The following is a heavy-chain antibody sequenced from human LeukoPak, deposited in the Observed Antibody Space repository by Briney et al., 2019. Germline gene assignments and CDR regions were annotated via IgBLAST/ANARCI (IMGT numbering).Heavy chain of an antibody. J-gene: IGHJ4*02. CDR2: IYSGGST. V-gene: IGHV3-66*01. CDR3: ARDPVVTPGY. D-gene: IGHD4-23*01. Sequence: AGGSLRLSCAASGFTVSSNYMSWVRQAPGKGLEWVSVIYSGGSTYYADSVKGRFTISRDNSKNTLYLQMNSLRAEDTAVYYCARDPVVTPGYWGQGTLVTVSS. CDR1: GFTVSSNY.